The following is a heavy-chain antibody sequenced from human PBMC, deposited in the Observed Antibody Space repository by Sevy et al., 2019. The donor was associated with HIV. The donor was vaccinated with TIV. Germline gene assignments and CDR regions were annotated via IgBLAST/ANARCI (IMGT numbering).Heavy chain of an antibody. CDR2: IYYSGST. CDR3: ARDVYYYDSSGYSQSGGMDV. V-gene: IGHV4-30-4*01. J-gene: IGHJ6*02. CDR1: GGSISSGDYY. Sequence: SETLSLTCTVSGGSISSGDYYWSWIRQPPGKGLEWIGYIYYSGSTYYNPSLKSRVTISVDTSKNQFSLMLSSVTAADTAVYYCARDVYYYDSSGYSQSGGMDVWGQGTTVTVSS. D-gene: IGHD3-22*01.